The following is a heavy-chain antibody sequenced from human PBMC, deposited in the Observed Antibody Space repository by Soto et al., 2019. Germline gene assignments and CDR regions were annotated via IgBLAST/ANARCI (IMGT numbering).Heavy chain of an antibody. D-gene: IGHD3-10*01. CDR3: ARGFDGSADY. V-gene: IGHV1-3*01. J-gene: IGHJ4*02. CDR1: GYSFTNNA. Sequence: ASVKVSCKASGYSFTNNAIHWMRQAPGQGLEWMGWINGGDADTKYSQNFQGRVTLTRDTPATTAYMELTSLRSEDTAVYYCARGFDGSADYWGQGTLVTVSS. CDR2: INGGDADT.